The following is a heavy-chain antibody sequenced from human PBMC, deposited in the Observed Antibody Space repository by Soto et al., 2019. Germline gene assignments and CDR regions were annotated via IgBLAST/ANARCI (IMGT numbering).Heavy chain of an antibody. Sequence: EVQLVESGGGLVQPGRSLRLSCAASGFTFDDYAMHWVRQAPGKGLEWVSGISWGSGSIDYADSVKGRFTISRDNAKNSLYLQMNSLRAEDMALYYCAKDAAYYFDYWGQGTLVTVSS. D-gene: IGHD6-25*01. CDR3: AKDAAYYFDY. V-gene: IGHV3-9*03. CDR2: ISWGSGSI. J-gene: IGHJ4*02. CDR1: GFTFDDYA.